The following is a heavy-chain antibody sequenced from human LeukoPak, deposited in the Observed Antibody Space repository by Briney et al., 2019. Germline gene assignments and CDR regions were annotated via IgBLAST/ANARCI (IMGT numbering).Heavy chain of an antibody. CDR3: ARGYSSSWYLSLYY. J-gene: IGHJ4*02. CDR1: GGSISSYY. V-gene: IGHV4-59*08. CDR2: IYYSGST. D-gene: IGHD6-13*01. Sequence: PSETLSLTCTVSGGSISSYYWSWIRQPPGKGLEWIGYIYYSGSTNYNPSLKSRVTITVDTSKNQFSLELRSVTAADTAVYYCARGYSSSWYLSLYYWGQGTLVTVSS.